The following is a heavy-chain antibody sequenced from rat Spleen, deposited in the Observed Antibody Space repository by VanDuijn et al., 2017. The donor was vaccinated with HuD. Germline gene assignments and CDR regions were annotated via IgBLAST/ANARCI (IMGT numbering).Heavy chain of an antibody. J-gene: IGHJ2*01. Sequence: QVQLKESGPGLVQPSQTLSLTCTVSGFSLRNWHVSWVRQPPGKSLVWMGTIWTGGSTSYNSAVQSRLSIRRDTSKSHVFLKINSLQPEDTGTYYCTRNYAYYYDGSYHGGFDYWGQGVMVTVSS. V-gene: IGHV2-13*01. CDR1: GFSLRNWH. CDR2: IWTGGST. CDR3: TRNYAYYYDGSYHGGFDY. D-gene: IGHD1-12*02.